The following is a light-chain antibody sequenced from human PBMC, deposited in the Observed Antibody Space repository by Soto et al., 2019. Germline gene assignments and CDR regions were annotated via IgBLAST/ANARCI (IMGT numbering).Light chain of an antibody. CDR1: QSISGW. CDR2: DAS. Sequence: DIQMTQSPSTLSASVGDRVTITCRASQSISGWLAWYQQKQGKAPKLLIYDASTLETGVPSRFSGSGSGTEFTLTISRLQSDDFATYYCQQHNGYAPITFGQGTRLEIK. J-gene: IGKJ5*01. V-gene: IGKV1-5*01. CDR3: QQHNGYAPIT.